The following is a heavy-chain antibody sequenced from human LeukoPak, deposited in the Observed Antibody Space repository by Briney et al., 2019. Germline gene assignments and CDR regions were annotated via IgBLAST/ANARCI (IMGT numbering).Heavy chain of an antibody. CDR1: GFTFSNAW. CDR3: ARSSRAWTHRFDN. CDR2: IKQDGSEK. Sequence: GRSLRPSCAASGFTFSNAWMSWVRQAPGKGLEWVANIKQDGSEKYHVDSVKGRFTISRDNAKNSLYLQMNSLRAEDTAVYYCARSSRAWTHRFDNWGQGTLVTVSS. J-gene: IGHJ4*02. V-gene: IGHV3-7*05. D-gene: IGHD3-16*02.